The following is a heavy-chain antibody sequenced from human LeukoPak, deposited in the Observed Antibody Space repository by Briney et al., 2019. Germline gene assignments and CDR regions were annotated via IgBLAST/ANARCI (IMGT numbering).Heavy chain of an antibody. J-gene: IGHJ4*02. D-gene: IGHD3-10*01. V-gene: IGHV7-4-1*02. Sequence: ASVKVSCKASGHTFNRYAMNWVRQAPGQGLEWMGWINTNTGNPTYAQGFTGRFVFSVDTSVSTTYLQISTLKAEDTAVYYCARSEYYYGSGRIDYWGQGTLVTVSS. CDR3: ARSEYYYGSGRIDY. CDR2: INTNTGNP. CDR1: GHTFNRYA.